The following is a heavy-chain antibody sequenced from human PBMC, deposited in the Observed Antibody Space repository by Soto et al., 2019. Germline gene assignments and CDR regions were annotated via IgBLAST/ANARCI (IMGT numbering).Heavy chain of an antibody. CDR2: IYYSGST. CDR1: GGSISSSSYY. Sequence: SETLSLTCTVSGGSISSSSYYWGWIRQPPGKGLEWIGSIYYSGSTYYNPSLKSRVTISPDTSQNQFSLKLKSVTAADTAVYYCARGEWFVRGYGMDVWGRGTTVTVSS. CDR3: ARGEWFVRGYGMDV. V-gene: IGHV4-39*07. J-gene: IGHJ6*02. D-gene: IGHD3-3*01.